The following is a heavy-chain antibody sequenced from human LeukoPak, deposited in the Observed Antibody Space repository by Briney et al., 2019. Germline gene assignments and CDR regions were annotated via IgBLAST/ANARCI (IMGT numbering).Heavy chain of an antibody. D-gene: IGHD2-2*01. CDR2: IYYSGST. CDR1: GGSISIDY. Sequence: SETLSLTRTVSGGSISIDYWSWIRQPPGKGLEWIGYIYYSGSTNYNPSLKSRVTISVDTSKNQFSLKLSSVTAADTAVYYCARDIDNCSSTNCQGDAFDIWGQGTMVTVSS. CDR3: ARDIDNCSSTNCQGDAFDI. V-gene: IGHV4-59*01. J-gene: IGHJ3*02.